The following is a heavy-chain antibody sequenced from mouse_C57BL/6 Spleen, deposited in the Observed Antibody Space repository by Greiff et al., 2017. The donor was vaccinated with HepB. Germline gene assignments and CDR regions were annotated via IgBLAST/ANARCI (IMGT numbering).Heavy chain of an antibody. V-gene: IGHV6-3*01. D-gene: IGHD2-2*01. CDR3: TGEGYDFAY. Sequence: VQVAASVVGLVHPGGSMNLSCVASGFPFSHYWMNWVRPSPEKGLEWVAQISLKSDNYATHYAESVKGRFTISRDDSKSSVYLQMNNLRAEDTGIYYCTGEGYDFAYWGQGTLVTVSA. CDR2: ISLKSDNYAT. CDR1: GFPFSHYW. J-gene: IGHJ3*01.